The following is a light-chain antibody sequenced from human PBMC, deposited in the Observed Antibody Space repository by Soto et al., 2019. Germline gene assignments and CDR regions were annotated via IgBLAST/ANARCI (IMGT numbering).Light chain of an antibody. CDR2: AIS. Sequence: AVQMTQSPSSLSASVGDRVTITCRASQDVRNDLGWYQQKPGQAPKLLIYAISTLQSGVPSRFSGSGSGTYFTLTISSLQPEDSATYYCLQDATYPYTFGQGTNLEI. J-gene: IGKJ2*01. CDR3: LQDATYPYT. V-gene: IGKV1-6*01. CDR1: QDVRND.